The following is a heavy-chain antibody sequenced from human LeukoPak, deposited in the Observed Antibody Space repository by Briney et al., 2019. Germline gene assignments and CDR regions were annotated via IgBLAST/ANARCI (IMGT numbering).Heavy chain of an antibody. Sequence: PGGSLRLSCAASGFTFRSYGMHWVRQAPGKGLEWVAFIRYDGSNKYYADSVKGRFTISRDNAKNSLYLQMNSLRAEDTAVYYCARGLDGQGLKYYYYMDVWGKGTTVTVSS. D-gene: IGHD2-2*03. CDR3: ARGLDGQGLKYYYYMDV. J-gene: IGHJ6*03. CDR2: IRYDGSNK. V-gene: IGHV3-30*02. CDR1: GFTFRSYG.